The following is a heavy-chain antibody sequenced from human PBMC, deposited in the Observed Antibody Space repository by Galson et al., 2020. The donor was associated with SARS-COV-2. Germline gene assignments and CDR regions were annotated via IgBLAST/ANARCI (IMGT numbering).Heavy chain of an antibody. Sequence: SETLSLTCTAPGGSISSYYWSWIRQPPGKGLEWTGYIYYSGSTNYNPSLKSRVTISVDTSKNQFSLKLSSVTAADTAVYYCARDLGSPPYYYYGMDVWGQGTTVTVSS. D-gene: IGHD2-15*01. CDR3: ARDLGSPPYYYYGMDV. CDR1: GGSISSYY. J-gene: IGHJ6*02. V-gene: IGHV4-59*13. CDR2: IYYSGST.